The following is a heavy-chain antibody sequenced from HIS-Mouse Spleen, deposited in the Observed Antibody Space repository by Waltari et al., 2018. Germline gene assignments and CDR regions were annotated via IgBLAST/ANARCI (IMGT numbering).Heavy chain of an antibody. Sequence: QVQLVQSGAEVKKPGASVKVSCKASGYTFTGYSMPWVRQAPRYGLEWMGWINPNSGGTNYAQKFQGRVTMTRDTSISTAYMELSRLRSDDTAVYYCARDYYGSGSYYYYYGMDVWGQGTTVTVSS. CDR2: INPNSGGT. J-gene: IGHJ6*02. V-gene: IGHV1-2*02. CDR3: ARDYYGSGSYYYYYGMDV. CDR1: GYTFTGYS. D-gene: IGHD3-10*01.